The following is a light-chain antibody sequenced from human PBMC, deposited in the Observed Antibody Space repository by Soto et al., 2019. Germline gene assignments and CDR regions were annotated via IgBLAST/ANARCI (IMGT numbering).Light chain of an antibody. V-gene: IGKV1-5*03. CDR3: QQYNSYWT. J-gene: IGKJ1*01. CDR2: KAS. CDR1: QSIRTW. Sequence: QVTQSPPYLSASVGDSVTITCRASQSIRTWLAWYQQKPGTPPKLLIYKASSLESGVPSRFSGNGSGTDFALTINNLQPEDCATYYCQQYNSYWTFGLGTKVDIK.